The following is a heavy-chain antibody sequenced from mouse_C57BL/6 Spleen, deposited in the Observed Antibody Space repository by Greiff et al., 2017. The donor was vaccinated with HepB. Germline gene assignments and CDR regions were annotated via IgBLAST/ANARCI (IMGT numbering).Heavy chain of an antibody. V-gene: IGHV5-6*01. J-gene: IGHJ2*01. Sequence: EVQRVESGGDLVKPGGSLKLSCAASGFTFSSYGMSWVRQTPDKRLEWVATISSGGSYTYYPDSVKGRFTISRDNAKNTLYLQMSSLKSEDTAMYYCASHYGSSYVGFDYWGQGTTLTVSS. CDR3: ASHYGSSYVGFDY. CDR1: GFTFSSYG. D-gene: IGHD1-1*01. CDR2: ISSGGSYT.